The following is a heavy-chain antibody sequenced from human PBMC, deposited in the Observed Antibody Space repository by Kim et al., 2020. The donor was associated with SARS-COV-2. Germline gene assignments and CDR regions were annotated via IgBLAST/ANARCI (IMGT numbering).Heavy chain of an antibody. V-gene: IGHV4-39*07. D-gene: IGHD3-10*01. J-gene: IGHJ3*02. CDR3: VITMVRGVMSHDAFDI. CDR2: IYYSGST. CDR1: GGSISSSSYY. Sequence: SETLSLTCTVSGGSISSSSYYWGWIRQPPGKGLEWIGSIYYSGSTYYNPSLKSRVTISVDTSKNQFSLKLSSVTAADTAVYYCVITMVRGVMSHDAFDIWGQGTMVTVSS.